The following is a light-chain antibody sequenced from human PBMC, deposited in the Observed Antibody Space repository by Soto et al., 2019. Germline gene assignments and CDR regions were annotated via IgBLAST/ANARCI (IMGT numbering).Light chain of an antibody. CDR1: QSVSSNY. CDR3: HHYGSSPPWT. Sequence: EIVLTQSPATLSLSPGKRATLSCGASQSVSSNYLAWYQQKPGLAPRLLIYDASIRAAGIPDRFSGSGSGTDFTLTIRRLEPEDFAVYYCHHYGSSPPWTFGQGTKVEIK. V-gene: IGKV3D-20*01. CDR2: DAS. J-gene: IGKJ1*01.